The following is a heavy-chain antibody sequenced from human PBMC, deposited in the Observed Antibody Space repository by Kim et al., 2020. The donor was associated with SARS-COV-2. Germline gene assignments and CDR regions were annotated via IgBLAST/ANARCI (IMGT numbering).Heavy chain of an antibody. D-gene: IGHD3-16*01. CDR3: ARDRGQGGASSGDFDY. CDR2: ISAYNGNT. CDR1: GYTFTSYG. Sequence: ASVKVSCKASGYTFTSYGISWVRQAPGQGLEWMGWISAYNGNTNYAQKLQGRVTMTTDTSTSTAYMELRSLRSDDTAVYYCARDRGQGGASSGDFDYWGQGTLVTVSS. V-gene: IGHV1-18*04. J-gene: IGHJ4*02.